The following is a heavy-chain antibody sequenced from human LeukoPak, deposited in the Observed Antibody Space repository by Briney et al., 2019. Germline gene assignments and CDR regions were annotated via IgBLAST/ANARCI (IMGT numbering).Heavy chain of an antibody. Sequence: SETLSLTCTVSGDSISSSTYFWGWIRQPPGKGLEWIGSIYYSGTTYYKPSLKSRVTISVDTSKNQLSLRLSSVTDADTAVYYCARDRGHSVGAAAGFDYWGQGTLVTGSS. CDR2: IYYSGTT. V-gene: IGHV4-39*07. J-gene: IGHJ4*02. CDR3: ARDRGHSVGAAAGFDY. D-gene: IGHD6-13*01. CDR1: GDSISSSTYF.